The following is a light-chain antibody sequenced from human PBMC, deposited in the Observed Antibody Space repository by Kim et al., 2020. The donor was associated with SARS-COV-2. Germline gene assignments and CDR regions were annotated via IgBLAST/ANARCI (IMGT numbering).Light chain of an antibody. Sequence: EIVMTQAPATLSVSPGESATLSCRASQSVNTNLAWYQQKPAQPPRLLIYGASKRGIDVPDRFSGSGSGTEFTLTISSLQSEDFAVYYCQQYSDWPPFTFGPGTKVDIK. CDR2: GAS. V-gene: IGKV3-15*01. CDR1: QSVNTN. J-gene: IGKJ3*01. CDR3: QQYSDWPPFT.